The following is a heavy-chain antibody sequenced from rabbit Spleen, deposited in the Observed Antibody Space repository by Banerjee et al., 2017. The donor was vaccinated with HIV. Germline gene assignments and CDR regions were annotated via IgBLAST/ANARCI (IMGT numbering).Heavy chain of an antibody. Sequence: QEQLVESGGGLVQPEGSLTLTCTASGFSFSSSYYMCWVRQAPGKGLEWIACIGAGSSGTSYYASWAKGRFTISKTSSTTVTLQMTSLTAADTATYFCARDIVYAAYAGFGHATLHYFDLWGQGTLVTVS. CDR2: IGAGSSGTS. V-gene: IGHV1S45*01. CDR3: ARDIVYAAYAGFGHATLHYFDL. D-gene: IGHD6-1*01. J-gene: IGHJ4*01. CDR1: GFSFSSSYY.